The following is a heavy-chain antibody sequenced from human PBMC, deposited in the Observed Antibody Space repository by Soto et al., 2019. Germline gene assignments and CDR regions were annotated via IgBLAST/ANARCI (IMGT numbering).Heavy chain of an antibody. V-gene: IGHV3-30-3*01. D-gene: IGHD2-8*01. CDR1: GVTFSSFA. CDR2: TSYDGSNK. CDR3: AGVYYGGNSVNNY. J-gene: IGHJ4*02. Sequence: LRLSCAGSGVTFSSFAMSWVRQAPGKGLEWVAATSYDGSNKYYADSVKGRFIISRDNSKNTLDLLLNTLRAEDTAVYYCAGVYYGGNSVNNYWGQGTPVTVSS.